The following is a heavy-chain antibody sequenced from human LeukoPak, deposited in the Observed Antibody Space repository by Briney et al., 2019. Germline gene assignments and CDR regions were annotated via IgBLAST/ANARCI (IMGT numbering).Heavy chain of an antibody. CDR3: AIFGSY. CDR1: GFTFSISN. CDR2: ILGSGSSI. Sequence: GESLRLSCAASGFTFSISNMNWVRQAPGKGMEWVSSILGSGSSISYADSVKGRFTISRDNAKNSLYLQMNSLRVEDTAIYYCAIFGSYWGQGTLVTISS. V-gene: IGHV3-21*01. J-gene: IGHJ4*02. D-gene: IGHD3-16*01.